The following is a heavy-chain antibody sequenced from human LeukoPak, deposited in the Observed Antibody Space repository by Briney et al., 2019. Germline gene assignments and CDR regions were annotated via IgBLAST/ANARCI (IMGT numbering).Heavy chain of an antibody. Sequence: GESLKISCKGSGYSFTSYWIGWVRQMPGKGLEWMGIIYPGDSDTRYSPSFQGQVTISADKSISTAYLQWSSLKASDTAMYYCARRGYCRGDCSNGYYYYGMDVWGQGTTVTVSS. J-gene: IGHJ6*02. CDR1: GYSFTSYW. CDR3: ARRGYCRGDCSNGYYYYGMDV. V-gene: IGHV5-51*01. CDR2: IYPGDSDT. D-gene: IGHD2-21*02.